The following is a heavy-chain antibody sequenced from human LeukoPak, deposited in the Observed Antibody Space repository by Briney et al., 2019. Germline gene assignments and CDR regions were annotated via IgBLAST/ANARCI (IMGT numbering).Heavy chain of an antibody. Sequence: ASVKVSCKASGYTFTSYAMNWVRQAPGQGLEWMGWINTNTGNPTYAQGFTGRFVFSLDTSVSTAYLQISSLKAEDTAVYYCARDNDSRDPPHFDYWGQGTLVTVSS. CDR3: ARDNDSRDPPHFDY. D-gene: IGHD3-16*01. CDR1: GYTFTSYA. J-gene: IGHJ4*02. V-gene: IGHV7-4-1*02. CDR2: INTNTGNP.